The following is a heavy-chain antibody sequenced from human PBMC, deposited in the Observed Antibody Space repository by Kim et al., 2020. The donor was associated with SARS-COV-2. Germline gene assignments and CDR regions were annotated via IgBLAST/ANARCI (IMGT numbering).Heavy chain of an antibody. D-gene: IGHD2-15*01. CDR1: GYTFSNYA. CDR3: ARGGGPGLGY. J-gene: IGHJ4*02. Sequence: ASVKVSCKASGYTFSNYAIHWVRQAPGQRLECMGWIIGGNGNTYYSPKFQGRVTFTRDTSATTAYMELSSLRSEDTGVYYCARGGGPGLGYWGQGTLVTVSS. V-gene: IGHV1-3*01. CDR2: IIGGNGNT.